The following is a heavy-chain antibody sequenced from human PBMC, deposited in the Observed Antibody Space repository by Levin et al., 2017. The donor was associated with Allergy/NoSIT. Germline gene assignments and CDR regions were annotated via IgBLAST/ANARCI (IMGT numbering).Heavy chain of an antibody. CDR3: SRTLQPRDGLDFFGN. Sequence: GGSLRLSCAASEFTFRSYSMNWVRQTPGKGLEWVSSISSGGSYIFYADSVKGRFTISRDNRKNSLSLQMNSLRAEDTAVYYCSRTLQPRDGLDFFGNWGQGTMVSVSS. D-gene: IGHD2-8*01. CDR2: ISSGGSYI. V-gene: IGHV3-21*01. J-gene: IGHJ3*02. CDR1: EFTFRSYS.